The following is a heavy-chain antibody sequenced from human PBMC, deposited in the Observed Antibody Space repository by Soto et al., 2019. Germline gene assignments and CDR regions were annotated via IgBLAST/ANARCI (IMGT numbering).Heavy chain of an antibody. Sequence: GGSLRLSCAASGFTFDDYAMHWVRQAPGKGLEWVSGVSWNSGSTGYADSVKGRFTISRDNAKNSLYLQMNSLRAEDTALYYCAKAPAYSSGWYRYWGQGTLLTVSS. V-gene: IGHV3-9*01. D-gene: IGHD6-19*01. J-gene: IGHJ4*02. CDR3: AKAPAYSSGWYRY. CDR1: GFTFDDYA. CDR2: VSWNSGST.